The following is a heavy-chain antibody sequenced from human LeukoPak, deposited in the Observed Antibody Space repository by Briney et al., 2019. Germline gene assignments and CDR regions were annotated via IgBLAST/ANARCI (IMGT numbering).Heavy chain of an antibody. Sequence: GGSLRLSCAASGFTFNNYAMSWVRQAPGRGLEWVSAISGSGGSTYYADSVKGRFTISRDNSKNALHLQMNSLRAEDTAVYQCARQLGYCSDGSCYFDFWGQGTLVTVSS. J-gene: IGHJ4*02. CDR3: ARQLGYCSDGSCYFDF. CDR1: GFTFNNYA. CDR2: ISGSGGST. V-gene: IGHV3-23*01. D-gene: IGHD2-15*01.